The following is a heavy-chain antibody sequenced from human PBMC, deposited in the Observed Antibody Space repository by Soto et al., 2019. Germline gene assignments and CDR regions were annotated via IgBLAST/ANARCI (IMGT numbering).Heavy chain of an antibody. CDR2: VIPIFGTP. Sequence: QVQLVQSGAEVKKPGSSVKVSCKAPGGTFSTYAFSWVRQAPGQGLEWMGGVIPIFGTPKYAQKFQGRVTITADESTRTGYMELRSLRSDDTAVYYCARSQGGSSSLDIYYYYYYGMDVWGQGTTVTVSS. D-gene: IGHD2-15*01. V-gene: IGHV1-69*01. CDR3: ARSQGGSSSLDIYYYYYYGMDV. CDR1: GGTFSTYA. J-gene: IGHJ6*02.